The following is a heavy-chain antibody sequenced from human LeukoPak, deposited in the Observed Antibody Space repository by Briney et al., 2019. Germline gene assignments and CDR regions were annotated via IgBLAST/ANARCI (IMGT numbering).Heavy chain of an antibody. D-gene: IGHD2-2*01. J-gene: IGHJ4*02. Sequence: GGSLRLSCAVSGFSFRSHGMNWVRQAPGKGLEWVAFIRYDGSNKYYADSVKGRFTISRDNSKNTLYLQMNSLRAEDTAVYYCAKIEVPAASLWGQGTLVTVSS. V-gene: IGHV3-30*02. CDR1: GFSFRSHG. CDR3: AKIEVPAASL. CDR2: IRYDGSNK.